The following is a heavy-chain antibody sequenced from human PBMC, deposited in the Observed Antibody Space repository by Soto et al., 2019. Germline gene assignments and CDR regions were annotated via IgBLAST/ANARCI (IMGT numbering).Heavy chain of an antibody. Sequence: EVQLLESGGGLVQPGGSLRLSCAASLFTFSGYAMSWVRQAPGKGLEWVSVISGSGDRIYYADSVKGRFTISRDNSKNTLYLQMNSLRAEDTAIYYCAKDYGAVAEKWGQGTLVTVSS. CDR3: AKDYGAVAEK. D-gene: IGHD6-19*01. J-gene: IGHJ4*02. CDR2: ISGSGDRI. V-gene: IGHV3-23*01. CDR1: LFTFSGYA.